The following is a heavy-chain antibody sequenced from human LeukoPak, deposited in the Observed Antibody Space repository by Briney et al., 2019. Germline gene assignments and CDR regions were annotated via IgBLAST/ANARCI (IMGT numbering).Heavy chain of an antibody. V-gene: IGHV3-21*01. Sequence: GGSLRLSCAASGFTFSTYSMNWVRQAPGKGLEWVSSISSGGNYIYYADSTKGRFTISRDNAKNSLYLQMNSLRAEETAVYYCARAGILVAGTDWYFDLWGRGTLVTVSS. CDR1: GFTFSTYS. J-gene: IGHJ2*01. CDR3: ARAGILVAGTDWYFDL. CDR2: ISSGGNYI. D-gene: IGHD6-19*01.